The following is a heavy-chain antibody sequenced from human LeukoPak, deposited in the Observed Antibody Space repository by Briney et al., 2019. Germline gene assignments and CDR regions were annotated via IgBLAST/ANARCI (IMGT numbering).Heavy chain of an antibody. CDR2: INHSGTT. CDR3: ARRALDYDDVAYFYARCSDV. Sequence: SETLSLTCGVSGMSLTDYYWTWSRHSPGKGLRWIGEINHSGTTNYNPSLKSRVTMSVDTSKVQFSLDLTSVTAADTGIYYCARRALDYDDVAYFYARCSDVWGQGIKVTVS. D-gene: IGHD4-17*01. J-gene: IGHJ6*02. V-gene: IGHV4-34*01. CDR1: GMSLTDYY.